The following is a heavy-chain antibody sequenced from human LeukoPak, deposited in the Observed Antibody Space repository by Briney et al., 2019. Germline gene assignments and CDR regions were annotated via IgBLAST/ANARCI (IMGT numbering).Heavy chain of an antibody. J-gene: IGHJ3*02. D-gene: IGHD3-3*01. V-gene: IGHV4-4*07. CDR2: IYTSGST. CDR3: ARDQGYDFWSGSSDAFDI. Sequence: SETLSLTCTVSGGSISSYYWSWIRQPAGKGLEWIRRIYTSGSTNYNPSLKSRVTMSVDTSKNQFSLKLSSVTAADTAVYYCARDQGYDFWSGSSDAFDIWGQGTMVTVSS. CDR1: GGSISSYY.